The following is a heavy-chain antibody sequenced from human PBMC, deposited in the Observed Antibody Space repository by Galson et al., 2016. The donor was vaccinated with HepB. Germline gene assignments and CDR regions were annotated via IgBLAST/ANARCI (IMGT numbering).Heavy chain of an antibody. J-gene: IGHJ4*02. Sequence: SLRLSCAASGISVSSNYMTWVRQPPGKGLEWVSVINSGENTHYADSVKGRFTISRHNSTNTLFLQMNSLRPEDTAVYYCARGEVGATGGGFDHWGQGTLVIVSS. D-gene: IGHD1-26*01. CDR3: ARGEVGATGGGFDH. CDR1: GISVSSNY. V-gene: IGHV3-53*04. CDR2: INSGENT.